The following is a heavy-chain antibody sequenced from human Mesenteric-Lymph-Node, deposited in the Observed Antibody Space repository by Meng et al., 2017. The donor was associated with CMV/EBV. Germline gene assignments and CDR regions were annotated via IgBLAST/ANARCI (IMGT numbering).Heavy chain of an antibody. CDR3: ARDLYYDFWSGSSGMDV. Sequence: GSLRLSCTVSGGSISIATFYWGWVRQPPGKGLEWIGSVHYTGKTYFSPSLQSRVTISVDTSKNQFSLNLNSVTAADTAVYYCARDLYYDFWSGSSGMDVWGQGTTVTVSS. D-gene: IGHD3-3*01. CDR2: VHYTGKT. CDR1: GGSISIATFY. J-gene: IGHJ6*02. V-gene: IGHV4-39*07.